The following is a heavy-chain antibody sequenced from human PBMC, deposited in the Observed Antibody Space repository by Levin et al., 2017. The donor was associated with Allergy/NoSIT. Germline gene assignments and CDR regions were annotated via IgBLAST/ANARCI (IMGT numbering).Heavy chain of an antibody. CDR3: ARAEVGAEH. Sequence: SETLSLTCKVSGGSISSGSYYWSWIRQPAAKGLEWIGRIYSSGSANYNPSLKSRVTISVDTSKNQFSLKLSSLTAADTAVYYCARAEVGAEHWGQGTLVTVSS. CDR2: IYSSGSA. CDR1: GGSISSGSYY. D-gene: IGHD2-15*01. J-gene: IGHJ4*02. V-gene: IGHV4-61*02.